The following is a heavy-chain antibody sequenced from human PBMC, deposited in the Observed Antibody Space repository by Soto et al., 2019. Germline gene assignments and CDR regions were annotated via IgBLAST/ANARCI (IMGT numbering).Heavy chain of an antibody. V-gene: IGHV4-31*03. CDR1: GGSISSGGYY. D-gene: IGHD5-12*01. CDR2: IYYSGST. J-gene: IGHJ5*02. CDR3: ARAVPHTTGYSGYECREFDP. Sequence: QVQLQESGPGLVKPSQTLSLTCTVSGGSISSGGYYWSWIRQHPGKGLEWIGYIYYSGSTYYNPSLKSRVTISVDTSKNQFSLKLSSVTAADTAVYYCARAVPHTTGYSGYECREFDPWGQGTLVTVSS.